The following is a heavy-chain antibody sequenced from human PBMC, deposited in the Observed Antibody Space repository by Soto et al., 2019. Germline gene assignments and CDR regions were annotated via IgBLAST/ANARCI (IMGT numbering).Heavy chain of an antibody. Sequence: QVQLVESGGGVVQPGRSLRLSCAASGFTFSSYGMHWVRQAPGKGLEWVAVIWYDGSNKYYADSVKGRFTISRDNSKNTLYLEMNRLRAEDTAVYYCARESYYHDSSGYYSYTDYWGQGTLVTVSS. CDR2: IWYDGSNK. CDR3: ARESYYHDSSGYYSYTDY. CDR1: GFTFSSYG. D-gene: IGHD3-22*01. J-gene: IGHJ4*02. V-gene: IGHV3-33*01.